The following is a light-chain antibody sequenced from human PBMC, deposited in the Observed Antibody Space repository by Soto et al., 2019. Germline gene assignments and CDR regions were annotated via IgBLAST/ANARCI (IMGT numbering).Light chain of an antibody. CDR3: QQRDKWPIT. CDR2: DAS. V-gene: IGKV3-11*01. J-gene: IGKJ5*01. CDR1: QSVSSY. Sequence: ESLFTPSPTPLSLSPGGRATLSCWASQSVSSYLAWYQQKPGQAPRLLIFDASSRATGIPARFSGSGSGTDFTLTISSLEPEDFSVYYCQQRDKWPITFGQGTRLEI.